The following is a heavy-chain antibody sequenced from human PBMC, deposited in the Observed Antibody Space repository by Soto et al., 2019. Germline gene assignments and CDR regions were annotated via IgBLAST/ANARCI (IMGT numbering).Heavy chain of an antibody. CDR3: ARVGLLYGMDV. J-gene: IGHJ6*02. CDR2: IIPIFGTA. CDR1: GGTFSSYA. V-gene: IGHV1-69*06. D-gene: IGHD5-18*01. Sequence: GASVKVSCKASGGTFSSYAISWVRQAPGQGLEWMGGIIPIFGTANYAQKFQGRVAITADKSTSTAYMELSSLRSEDTAVYYCARVGLLYGMDVWGQGTTVTVSS.